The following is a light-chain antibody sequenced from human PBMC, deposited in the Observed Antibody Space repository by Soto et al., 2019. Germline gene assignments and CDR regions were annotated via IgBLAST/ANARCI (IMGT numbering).Light chain of an antibody. J-gene: IGKJ4*01. CDR2: GAS. CDR1: QSVSSK. V-gene: IGKV3-15*01. CDR3: QHYNDWPLA. Sequence: ETVMTQSPATLSLSPGERATLSCRASQSVSSKLVWYQQKPGQAPRFLIYGASTRATGIPARFRGSGSATEFTLTIDSLQSEDFAVYYCQHYNDWPLAFGGGTKVEIK.